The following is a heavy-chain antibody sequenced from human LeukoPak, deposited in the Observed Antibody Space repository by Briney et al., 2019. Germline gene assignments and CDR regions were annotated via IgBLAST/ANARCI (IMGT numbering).Heavy chain of an antibody. J-gene: IGHJ4*02. V-gene: IGHV3-23*01. Sequence: GGSLRLSCAASGFTFSSNAMSWVRQAPGKGLEWVSAISGSGATIYYADSVKGRFTISRDNSKNTLFLQMNTLRAEDTAVYYRAKESATFHFDCWGQGTLVTVSS. CDR2: ISGSGATI. D-gene: IGHD3-3*01. CDR1: GFTFSSNA. CDR3: AKESATFHFDC.